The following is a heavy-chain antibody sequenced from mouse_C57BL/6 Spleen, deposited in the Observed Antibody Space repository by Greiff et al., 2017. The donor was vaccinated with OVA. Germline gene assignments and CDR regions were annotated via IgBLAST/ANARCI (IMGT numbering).Heavy chain of an antibody. Sequence: EVQRVESGGGLVKPGGSLKLSCAASGFTFSSYAMSWVRQTPEKRLEWVATISDGGSYTYYPDNVKGRFTISRDNAKNNLYLQMSHLKSEDTAMYYCARDNGYDGFDYWGQGTTLTVSS. CDR3: ARDNGYDGFDY. CDR1: GFTFSSYA. J-gene: IGHJ2*01. V-gene: IGHV5-4*01. D-gene: IGHD2-2*01. CDR2: ISDGGSYT.